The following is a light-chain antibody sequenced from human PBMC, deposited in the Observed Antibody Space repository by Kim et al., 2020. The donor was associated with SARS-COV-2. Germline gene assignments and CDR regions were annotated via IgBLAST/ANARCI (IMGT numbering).Light chain of an antibody. Sequence: SASLGAKIPLTCRASENIAGHLVWYQQKSGKAPILLISAASNLQSGVPSRFSGSGSGTDFTLTISSLQPEDLATYYCQQSYIVPPTFGQGTKLEI. J-gene: IGKJ2*01. CDR2: AAS. V-gene: IGKV1-39*01. CDR3: QQSYIVPPT. CDR1: ENIAGH.